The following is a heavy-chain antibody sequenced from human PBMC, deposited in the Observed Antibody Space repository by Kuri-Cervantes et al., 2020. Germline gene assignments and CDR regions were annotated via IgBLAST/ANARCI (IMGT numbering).Heavy chain of an antibody. D-gene: IGHD2-21*01. V-gene: IGHV4-34*01. CDR3: AGGTPLIRPGNWFDP. Sequence: GSLRLSCAVYGGSFSGYYWSWIRQPPGKGLEWIGEINHSGSTNYNPSLKSRVTMSVDTSKNQFSLKLSSVTAADTAVYHCAGGTPLIRPGNWFDPWGQGTLVTVSS. CDR1: GGSFSGYY. J-gene: IGHJ5*02. CDR2: INHSGST.